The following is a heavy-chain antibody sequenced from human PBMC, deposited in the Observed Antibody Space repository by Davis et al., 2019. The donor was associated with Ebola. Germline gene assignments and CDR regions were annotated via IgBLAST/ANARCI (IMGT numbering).Heavy chain of an antibody. CDR3: AKDLVDTGGAY. CDR1: GFTFSSYG. D-gene: IGHD5-18*01. J-gene: IGHJ4*02. V-gene: IGHV3-30*18. Sequence: GGSLRLSCAASGFTFSSYGMHWVRQAPGKGLEWVAVISYDGSNKYYADSVKGRFTISRDNSKNTLYLQMNSLRAEDTAVYYCAKDLVDTGGAYWGQGTLVTVSS. CDR2: ISYDGSNK.